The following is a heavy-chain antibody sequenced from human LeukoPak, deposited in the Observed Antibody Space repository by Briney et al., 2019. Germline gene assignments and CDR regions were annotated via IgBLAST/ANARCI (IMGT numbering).Heavy chain of an antibody. CDR2: INPSGGST. J-gene: IGHJ6*02. CDR3: ARGNPEGATTYYYGMDV. CDR1: GYTFTSYY. V-gene: IGHV1-46*01. Sequence: ASVKVSCKASGYTFTSYYMHWVRQAPGQGPEWMGIINPSGGSTSYAQKFQGRVTMTRDTSTSTVYMELSSLRSEDTAVYYCARGNPEGATTYYYGMDVWGQGTTVTVSS. D-gene: IGHD1-26*01.